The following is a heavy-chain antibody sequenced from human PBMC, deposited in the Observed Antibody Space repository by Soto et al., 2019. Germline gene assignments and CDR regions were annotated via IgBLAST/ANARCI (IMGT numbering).Heavy chain of an antibody. CDR2: ISYDGSNK. CDR3: AEDKGAGAVAGTGDY. D-gene: IGHD6-19*01. J-gene: IGHJ4*02. Sequence: PVGSLRLSCAASGFTFSSYGMHWVRQAPGKGLEWVAVISYDGSNKYYADSVKGRFTISRDNSKNTLYLQMNSLRAEDTAVYYCAEDKGAGAVAGTGDYWGQGTLVTVSS. V-gene: IGHV3-30*18. CDR1: GFTFSSYG.